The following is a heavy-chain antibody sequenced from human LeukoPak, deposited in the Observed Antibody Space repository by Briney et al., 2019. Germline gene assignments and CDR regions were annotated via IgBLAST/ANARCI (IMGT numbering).Heavy chain of an antibody. CDR3: ATDSPNCSGGSCLYYFDY. D-gene: IGHD2-15*01. CDR1: GYTFTGYY. V-gene: IGHV1-24*01. Sequence: ASVKVSCKASGYTFTGYYMHWVRQAPGKGLEWMGGFDPEDGETIYAQKFQGRVTMTEDTSTDTAYMELSSLRSEDTAVYYCATDSPNCSGGSCLYYFDYWGQGTLVTVSS. J-gene: IGHJ4*02. CDR2: FDPEDGET.